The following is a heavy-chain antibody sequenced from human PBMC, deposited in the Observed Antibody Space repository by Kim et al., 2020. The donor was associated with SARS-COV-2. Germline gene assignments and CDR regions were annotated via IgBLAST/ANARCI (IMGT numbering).Heavy chain of an antibody. D-gene: IGHD3-16*01. CDR1: GFTFSSYA. J-gene: IGHJ3*02. Sequence: GGSLRLSCAASGFTFSSYAMSWVRQAPGKGLEWVSVIYSGGSSTYYADSVKGRFTISRDNSKNTLYLQMNSLRAEDTAVYYCAKAFGQNDAFDIWGQGTMVTVSS. CDR3: AKAFGQNDAFDI. CDR2: IYSGGSST. V-gene: IGHV3-23*03.